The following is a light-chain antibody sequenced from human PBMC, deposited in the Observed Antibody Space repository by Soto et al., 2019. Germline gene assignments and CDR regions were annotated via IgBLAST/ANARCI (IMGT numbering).Light chain of an antibody. Sequence: QSALTQPRSVSGSPGQSVTISCTGTSSDVGGYNYVSWYQQHPGKAPKLMIYDVNKRPSGVPDRFSGSKSGNTASLTISGLQAEDEADYYCCSYAGSYTWVVVGGTKLTVL. CDR1: SSDVGGYNY. V-gene: IGLV2-11*01. CDR2: DVN. J-gene: IGLJ3*02. CDR3: CSYAGSYTWV.